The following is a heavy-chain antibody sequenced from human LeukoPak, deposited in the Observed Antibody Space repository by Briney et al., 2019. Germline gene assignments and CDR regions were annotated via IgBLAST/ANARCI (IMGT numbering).Heavy chain of an antibody. D-gene: IGHD6-19*01. CDR1: GFTFSSYS. J-gene: IGHJ4*02. CDR3: ARAYSSGWYVQAGIDY. V-gene: IGHV3-21*01. Sequence: GGSLRLSCAASGFTFSSYSMNWVRQAPGKGLEWVSSISSSSSYIYYADSVKGRFTISRDNAKNSLYLQTNSLRAEDTAVYYCARAYSSGWYVQAGIDYWGQGTLVTVSS. CDR2: ISSSSSYI.